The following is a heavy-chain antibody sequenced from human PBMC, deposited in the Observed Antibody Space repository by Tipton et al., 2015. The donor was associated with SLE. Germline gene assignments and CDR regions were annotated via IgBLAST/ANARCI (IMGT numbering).Heavy chain of an antibody. D-gene: IGHD6-19*01. Sequence: TLSLTCTVSGGSISSYSWSWIRQPPGKGLEWIGYIYYSGSTNYSPSLKSRVTISLDTSKTQFSLTLRSVTAADTAIYYCARGGYSSGWYGDYFVYCGQGTLVTVSS. CDR3: ARGGYSSGWYGDYFVY. J-gene: IGHJ4*02. V-gene: IGHV4-59*01. CDR2: IYYSGST. CDR1: GGSISSYS.